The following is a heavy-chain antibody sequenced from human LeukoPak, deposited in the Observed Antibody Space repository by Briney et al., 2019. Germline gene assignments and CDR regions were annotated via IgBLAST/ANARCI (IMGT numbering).Heavy chain of an antibody. J-gene: IGHJ6*02. D-gene: IGHD3-16*01. CDR1: GFTFSSYA. Sequence: GGSLRLSCAASGFTFSSYAMSWVRQAPGKGLEWVSTLSGSGATTYYADSVKGRFTISRDNSRSTLYLQMNSLRAEDTAAYYCAKGGLGAYYNYGMDVWGQGTTVTVSS. CDR2: LSGSGATT. V-gene: IGHV3-23*01. CDR3: AKGGLGAYYNYGMDV.